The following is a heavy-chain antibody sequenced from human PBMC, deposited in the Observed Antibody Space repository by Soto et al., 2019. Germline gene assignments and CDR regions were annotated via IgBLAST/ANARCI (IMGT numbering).Heavy chain of an antibody. CDR2: IWYDGSDK. J-gene: IGHJ5*02. V-gene: IGHV3-33*01. CDR1: GFTFRSHG. CDR3: AGDKGWFDP. Sequence: GGSLRLSCAASGFTFRSHGMHWVRQAPGKGLEWVALIWYDGSDKFYADSVKGRFTVSRDNSNNTLYLQMNNLRVEDTAVYYCAGDKGWFDPWGQGTPVTVYS.